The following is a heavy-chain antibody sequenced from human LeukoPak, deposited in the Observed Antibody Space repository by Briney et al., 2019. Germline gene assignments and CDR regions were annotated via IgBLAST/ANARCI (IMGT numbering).Heavy chain of an antibody. Sequence: SETLSLTCIVTGGFASSHYLNWIRQSPGKGLEWIGCVYYSGSTNYNPSLKGRVTMSVDTSKNQFSLKLSSVTAADTAMYYCVRSHGAYWGRGTLVIVSS. D-gene: IGHD4-17*01. J-gene: IGHJ4*02. CDR2: VYYSGST. V-gene: IGHV4-59*02. CDR3: VRSHGAY. CDR1: GGFASSHY.